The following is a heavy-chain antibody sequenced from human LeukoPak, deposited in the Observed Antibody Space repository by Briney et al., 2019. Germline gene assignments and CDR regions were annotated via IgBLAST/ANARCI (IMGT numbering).Heavy chain of an antibody. CDR2: MNPNSGNT. CDR1: GYTFTSYD. V-gene: IGHV1-8*01. CDR3: ARGSSGYSFYYYGMDV. J-gene: IGHJ6*02. D-gene: IGHD3-22*01. Sequence: GASVKVSCKASGYTFTSYDINWVRQATGQGLEWMGWMNPNSGNTGYAQKFQGRVTMTRNTSISTAYMELSSLRSEDTAVYYCARGSSGYSFYYYGMDVWGQGTTVTVYS.